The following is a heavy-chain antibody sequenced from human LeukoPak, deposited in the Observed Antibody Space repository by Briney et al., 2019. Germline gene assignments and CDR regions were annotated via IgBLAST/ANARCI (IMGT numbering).Heavy chain of an antibody. Sequence: PGGSLRLSCAASGFTFSSYGMHWVRQAPGKGLEWVAFKRYDGSNKYYADSVKGRFTISRDNSKNTLYLQMNSLRAEDTAVYYCAKSGAGSYYDSSGYYTFDYWGQGTLVTVSS. V-gene: IGHV3-30*02. CDR2: KRYDGSNK. D-gene: IGHD3-22*01. CDR1: GFTFSSYG. CDR3: AKSGAGSYYDSSGYYTFDY. J-gene: IGHJ4*02.